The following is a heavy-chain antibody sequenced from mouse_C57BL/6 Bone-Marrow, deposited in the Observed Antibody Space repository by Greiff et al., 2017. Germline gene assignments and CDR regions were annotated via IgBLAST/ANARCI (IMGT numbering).Heavy chain of an antibody. J-gene: IGHJ1*03. D-gene: IGHD1-1*01. Sequence: VQLQQSGPELVKPGASVKISCKASGYTFTDYYINWVKQRPGQGLEWIGWIYPGSGNTKYNEKFKGKATLTVDPSSSTAYMQLSSLTSEDSAVYFCARRPYYYGSFYWYFDVWGTGTTVTVSS. CDR2: IYPGSGNT. CDR1: GYTFTDYY. V-gene: IGHV1-84*01. CDR3: ARRPYYYGSFYWYFDV.